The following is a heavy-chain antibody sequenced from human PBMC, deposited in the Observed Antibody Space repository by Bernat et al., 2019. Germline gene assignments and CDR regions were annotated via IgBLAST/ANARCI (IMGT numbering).Heavy chain of an antibody. CDR1: GFTFSSYA. D-gene: IGHD3-3*01. CDR3: AKGASTYYDFWSGYYTDY. Sequence: EVQLLESGGGLVQPGGSLRLSCAASGFTFSSYAMSWVRQAPGKGLEWVSAISGSGGSTYYADSVKGRFTISRDNSKNTLYLQMNSLRAEDTAVYYCAKGASTYYDFWSGYYTDYWGQGTLVTVSS. J-gene: IGHJ4*02. CDR2: ISGSGGST. V-gene: IGHV3-23*01.